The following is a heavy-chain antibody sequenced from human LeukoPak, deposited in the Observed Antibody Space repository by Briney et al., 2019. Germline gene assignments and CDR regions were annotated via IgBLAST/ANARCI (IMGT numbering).Heavy chain of an antibody. J-gene: IGHJ4*02. CDR3: ASPAPFWSGLDY. CDR2: ISSSGSTI. CDR1: GFTFSSYE. V-gene: IGHV3-48*03. D-gene: IGHD3-3*01. Sequence: HPGGSLRLSCAASGFTFSSYEMNWVRQAPGKGLEWVSYISSSGSTIYYADSVKGRFTISRDNAKNSLYLQMNSLRAEDTAVYYCASPAPFWSGLDYWGQGTLVTVSS.